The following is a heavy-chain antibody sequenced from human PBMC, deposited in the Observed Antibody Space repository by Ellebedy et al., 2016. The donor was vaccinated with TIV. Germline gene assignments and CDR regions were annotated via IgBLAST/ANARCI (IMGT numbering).Heavy chain of an antibody. V-gene: IGHV3-21*01. J-gene: IGHJ4*02. D-gene: IGHD3-16*01. CDR2: ISSTSYNI. CDR1: GFTFSTYW. CDR3: ARDSGGLRALDH. Sequence: GESLKISCAASGFTFSTYWMSWVRQAPGKGLEWVSSISSTSYNIYYADALKGRLTISRENAQNSLFLEMHSLRAEDTAVYYCARDSGGLRALDHWGQGTLVTVSS.